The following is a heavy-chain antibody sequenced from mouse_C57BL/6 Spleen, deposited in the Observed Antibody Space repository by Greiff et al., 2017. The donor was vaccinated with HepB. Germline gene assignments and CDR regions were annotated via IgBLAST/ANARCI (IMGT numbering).Heavy chain of an antibody. J-gene: IGHJ2*01. V-gene: IGHV2-6-1*01. CDR3: ARQPPYYTYFDY. CDR2: IWSDGST. CDR1: GFSLTSYG. Sequence: VQLQESGPGLLAPPQSLSITCTVSGFSLTSYGVHWVHQPPGKGLEWLVVIWSDGSTTYNSAPKSRLSISKDNSKSQVFLKMNSLQTDDTAMYYCARQPPYYTYFDYWGQGTTLTVSS. D-gene: IGHD2-12*01.